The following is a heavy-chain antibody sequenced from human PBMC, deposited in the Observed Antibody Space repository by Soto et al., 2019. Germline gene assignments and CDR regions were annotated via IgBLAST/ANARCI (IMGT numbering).Heavy chain of an antibody. CDR2: IWSDGNNR. CDR3: ARDSIRVPADFDY. V-gene: IGHV3-33*01. CDR1: GFTFTNYV. D-gene: IGHD1-20*01. J-gene: IGHJ4*02. Sequence: HPGGSLRLSCAASGFTFTNYVFHWVRQAPGKGLEWVAAIWSDGNNRYNGGAVEGRFTISKDNSKNMLYLQMNDLRVEDTALYYCARDSIRVPADFDYWGQGTLVTVS.